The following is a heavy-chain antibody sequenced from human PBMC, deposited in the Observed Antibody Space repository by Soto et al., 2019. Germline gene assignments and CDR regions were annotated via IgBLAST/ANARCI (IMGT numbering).Heavy chain of an antibody. CDR3: ARHTPAISISDH. D-gene: IGHD2-15*01. V-gene: IGHV4-39*01. CDR1: GGSISSGDYY. J-gene: IGHJ4*02. Sequence: SETLSLTCTVSGGSISSGDYYWGWIRQPPGKGLEWIGSIYYSGSTYYNPSLKSRVTISVDTSKNQFSLKLSSATAADTAVYYCARHTPAISISDHWGQGTLVTVSS. CDR2: IYYSGST.